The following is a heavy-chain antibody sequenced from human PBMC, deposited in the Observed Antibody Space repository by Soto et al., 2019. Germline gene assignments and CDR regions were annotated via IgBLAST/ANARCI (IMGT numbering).Heavy chain of an antibody. V-gene: IGHV1-58*02. CDR3: ARGLPTVNYYYYMDV. J-gene: IGHJ6*03. CDR1: GFTFTSSA. D-gene: IGHD4-17*01. CDR2: IVVGSGNT. Sequence: SVKVSCKASGFTFTSSAMQWVRQARGQRLEWIGWIVVGSGNTNYAQKFQDRVTITRDTSASTAYMELSSLRSEDTAVYYCARGLPTVNYYYYMDVWGKGTTVTVSS.